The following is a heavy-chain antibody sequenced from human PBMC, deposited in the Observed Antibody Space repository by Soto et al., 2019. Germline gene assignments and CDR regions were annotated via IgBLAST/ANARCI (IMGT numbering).Heavy chain of an antibody. J-gene: IGHJ5*02. Sequence: ASVKVSCKASGYTFTSYGISWVRKAPGQGLEWMGWISAYNGNTNYAQKLQGRVTMTTDTSTSTAYMELRSLRSDDTAVYYCARAAKLRYCSSTSCYFGFDPWGQGTLVTVSS. CDR1: GYTFTSYG. CDR2: ISAYNGNT. CDR3: ARAAKLRYCSSTSCYFGFDP. D-gene: IGHD2-2*01. V-gene: IGHV1-18*01.